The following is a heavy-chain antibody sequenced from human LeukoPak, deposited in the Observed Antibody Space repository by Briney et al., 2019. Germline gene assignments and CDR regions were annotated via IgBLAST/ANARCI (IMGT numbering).Heavy chain of an antibody. D-gene: IGHD5-24*01. CDR2: IWYDGSNK. V-gene: IGHV3-33*06. Sequence: GGSLRLSCAASGFTFSSYGMHWVRQAPGKGLEWVAVIWYDGSNKYYADSVKGRFTISRDNSKNTLFLQMNSLRAEDTAVYYCAKRRDGYDCWGQGTLVTVSS. CDR3: AKRRDGYDC. CDR1: GFTFSSYG. J-gene: IGHJ4*02.